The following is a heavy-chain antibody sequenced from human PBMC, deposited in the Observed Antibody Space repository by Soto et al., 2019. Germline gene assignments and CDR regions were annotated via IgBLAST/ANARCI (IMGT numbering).Heavy chain of an antibody. V-gene: IGHV1-2*02. CDR3: ARPAGGSDS. CDR2: INPITGGT. Sequence: ASVKVSCKASGYTFTGYFMHWVRQAPGQGLEWMGWINPITGGTNYAQKFQGRVAMTRDTSISTAYMELSSLRSDDTAVYYCARPAGGSDSWGQGTLVTVSS. J-gene: IGHJ5*01. CDR1: GYTFTGYF.